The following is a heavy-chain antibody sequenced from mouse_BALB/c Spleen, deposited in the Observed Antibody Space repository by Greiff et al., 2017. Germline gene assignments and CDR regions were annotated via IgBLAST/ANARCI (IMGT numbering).Heavy chain of an antibody. CDR1: GFSLTSYG. CDR3: ARDRSNGFAD. J-gene: IGHJ3*01. V-gene: IGHV2-9*02. CDR2: IWAGGST. Sequence: QVQLKESGPGLVAPSQSLSITCTVSGFSLTSYGVHWVRQPPGKGLEWLGVIWAGGSTNYNSALMSRLSISKDNSKSQVFLKMNSLQTDDTAMYYCARDRSNGFADWGQGTLVTGSA.